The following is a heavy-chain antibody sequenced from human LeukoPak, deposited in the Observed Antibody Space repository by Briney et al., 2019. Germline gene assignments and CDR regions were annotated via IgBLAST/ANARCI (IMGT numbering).Heavy chain of an antibody. V-gene: IGHV3-74*01. CDR3: AKAVLRGIAAAGRDDAFDI. CDR2: INGDGRNI. D-gene: IGHD6-13*01. J-gene: IGHJ3*02. CDR1: GFTFSSYW. Sequence: PGGSLRLSCVASGFTFSSYWMHWVRQDPRKGLVWVSRINGDGRNINYADSVRGRFTISRDNAKNTLYLQMNSLRAEDTALYYCAKAVLRGIAAAGRDDAFDIWGQGTMVTVSS.